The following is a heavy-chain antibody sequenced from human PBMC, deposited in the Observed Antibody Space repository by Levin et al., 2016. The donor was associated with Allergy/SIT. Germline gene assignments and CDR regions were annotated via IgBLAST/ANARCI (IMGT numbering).Heavy chain of an antibody. J-gene: IGHJ6*02. V-gene: IGHV1-2*02. CDR2: INPNSGGT. Sequence: WVRQAPGQGLEWMGWINPNSGGTNYAQKFQGRVTMTRDTSISTAYMELSRLRSDDTAVYYCARVCGGSCYSFPYYYYGMDVWGQGTTVTAP. CDR3: ARVCGGSCYSFPYYYYGMDV. D-gene: IGHD2-15*01.